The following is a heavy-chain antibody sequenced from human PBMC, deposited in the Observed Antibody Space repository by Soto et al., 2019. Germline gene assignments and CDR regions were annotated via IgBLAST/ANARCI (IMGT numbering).Heavy chain of an antibody. V-gene: IGHV5-51*01. J-gene: IGHJ4*02. CDR1: GYSFTSYW. Sequence: GASLKISCKGSGYSFTSYWIGWVRQMPGKGLEWMGVIYPGDSDTRYSPSLQGQFTISADKSINTAYLQWRRLKASDTAMSYCARQDTAMDPHVNYCGKGNLVTVSS. CDR3: ARQDTAMDPHVNY. D-gene: IGHD5-18*01. CDR2: IYPGDSDT.